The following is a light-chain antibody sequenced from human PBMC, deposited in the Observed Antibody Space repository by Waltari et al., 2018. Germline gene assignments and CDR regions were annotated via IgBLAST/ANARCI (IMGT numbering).Light chain of an antibody. CDR2: LNNDGSH. V-gene: IGLV4-69*01. CDR1: SGHSYYA. CDR3: QTWGTGIPV. J-gene: IGLJ3*02. Sequence: QLVLTQSPSASASLGASVKLTCTLSSGHSYYAIAWHQQQPEKGPRFLMVLNNDGSHNKGDGIPDRFSGSSSGAARYLTISSRQSEDEADYYCQTWGTGIPVFGGGTKLTVL.